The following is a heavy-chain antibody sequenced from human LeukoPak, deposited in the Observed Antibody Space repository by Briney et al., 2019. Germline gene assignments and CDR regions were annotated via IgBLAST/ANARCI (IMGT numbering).Heavy chain of an antibody. V-gene: IGHV1-69*13. J-gene: IGHJ4*02. D-gene: IGHD3-3*01. CDR2: IIPIFGTA. CDR1: GGTFSSYA. Sequence: SVKVSCKASGGTFSSYAISWVRQAPGLGLEWMGGIIPIFGTANYAQKFQGRVTITADESTSTAYMELSSLRSEDTAVYYCARATSIFGVVIMSDLAYWGQGTLVTVSS. CDR3: ARATSIFGVVIMSDLAY.